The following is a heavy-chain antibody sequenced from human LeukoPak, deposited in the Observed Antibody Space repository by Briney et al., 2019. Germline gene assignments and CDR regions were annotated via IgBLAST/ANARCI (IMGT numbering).Heavy chain of an antibody. CDR3: AKGGLDYGDYSVGYYYYYYGMDV. Sequence: GGSLRLSCAASGFTFSSYAMSWVRQAPGKGLEWVSAISDSGGSTYYADSVKGRFTISRDNSKNTLYLQMNSLRAEDTAVYYCAKGGLDYGDYSVGYYYYYYGMDVWGQGTTVTVSS. CDR2: ISDSGGST. J-gene: IGHJ6*02. CDR1: GFTFSSYA. D-gene: IGHD4-17*01. V-gene: IGHV3-23*01.